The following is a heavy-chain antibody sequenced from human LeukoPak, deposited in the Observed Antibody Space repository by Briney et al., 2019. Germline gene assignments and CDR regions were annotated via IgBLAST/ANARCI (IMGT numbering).Heavy chain of an antibody. D-gene: IGHD1-1*01. CDR3: ARENWYSDY. CDR1: GYTFTHYR. V-gene: IGHV1-2*02. CDR2: VNPDSGAT. Sequence: ASVKVFCKASGYTFTHYRLHWVRQAHGQGLEWMGWVNPDSGATNYQQNFQGRVTMTRDTSISTVYMELSRLRSDDTAVYYCARENWYSDYWGQGTLVTVSS. J-gene: IGHJ4*02.